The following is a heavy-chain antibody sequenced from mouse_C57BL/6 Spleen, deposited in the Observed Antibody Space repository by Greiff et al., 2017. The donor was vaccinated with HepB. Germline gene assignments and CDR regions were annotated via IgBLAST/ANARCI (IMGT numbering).Heavy chain of an antibody. CDR3: ARRAANWERYFDV. CDR2: INPNNGGT. V-gene: IGHV1-22*01. Sequence: EVKLMESGPELVKPGASVKMSCKASGYTFTNYNMHWVKQSHGKSLEWIGYINPNNGGTSYNQKFKGKATVTVNKSSSTAYMELRSLTSEDSAVYYCARRAANWERYFDVWGTGTTVTVSS. CDR1: GYTFTNYN. J-gene: IGHJ1*03. D-gene: IGHD4-1*01.